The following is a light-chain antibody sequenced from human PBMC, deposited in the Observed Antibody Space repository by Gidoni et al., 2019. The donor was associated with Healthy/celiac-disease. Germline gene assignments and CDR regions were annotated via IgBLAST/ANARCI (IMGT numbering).Light chain of an antibody. V-gene: IGKV1-8*01. J-gene: IGKJ1*01. Sequence: AIRMTQSPSSFAASTGDRVTITCRASQGISSYLAWYQQKPGKAPKLLIYAASTLQGGVPSRFSSSGGGTDFTRTISCLHSEDFATYYWQQYYSYPRTFGQGTKVEIK. CDR2: AAS. CDR3: QQYYSYPRT. CDR1: QGISSY.